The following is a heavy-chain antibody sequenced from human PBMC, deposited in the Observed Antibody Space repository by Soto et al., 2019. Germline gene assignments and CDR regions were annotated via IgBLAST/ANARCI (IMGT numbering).Heavy chain of an antibody. CDR1: EFTFSSYD. CDR3: EKDRRVREVVPHFDY. D-gene: IGHD3-10*01. V-gene: IGHV3-23*01. Sequence: EVQLLESGGGLVQPGGSLRLSCAGSEFTFSSYDMSWVRQAPGKGLEWVSAISGDGSKTYYADSVTGRFTISRDNSQNTLYLQMNSLRVEDTAVYYCEKDRRVREVVPHFDYWCQGTLVTVSS. CDR2: ISGDGSKT. J-gene: IGHJ4*02.